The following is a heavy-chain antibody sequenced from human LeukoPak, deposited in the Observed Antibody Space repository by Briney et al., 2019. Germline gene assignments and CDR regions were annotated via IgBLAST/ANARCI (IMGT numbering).Heavy chain of an antibody. Sequence: SETLSLTCAVYGGSFSSYYWSWIRQPPGKGLEWIGYIYYSGSTNYNPSLKSRVTISVDTSKNQFSLKLSSVTAADTAVYYCASSHGDYERYYFDYWGQGTLVTVSS. V-gene: IGHV4-59*01. D-gene: IGHD4-17*01. CDR3: ASSHGDYERYYFDY. CDR1: GGSFSSYY. CDR2: IYYSGST. J-gene: IGHJ4*02.